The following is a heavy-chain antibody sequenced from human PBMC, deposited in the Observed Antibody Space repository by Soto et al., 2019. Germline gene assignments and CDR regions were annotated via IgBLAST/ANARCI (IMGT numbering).Heavy chain of an antibody. Sequence: QVQLVQSGAAVKKPGSSVKVSCKTSGGTFRTSAISWVRQAPGQGLEWMGGSMPVFPTPDYAQQFQGRVTITADESTSTAYMALSRLRAEDTAVYYCARDKDRQQLGGNYYYIMDVWGQGTTVTVSS. J-gene: IGHJ6*01. CDR3: ARDKDRQQLGGNYYYIMDV. CDR1: GGTFRTSA. CDR2: SMPVFPTP. V-gene: IGHV1-69*12. D-gene: IGHD3-3*02.